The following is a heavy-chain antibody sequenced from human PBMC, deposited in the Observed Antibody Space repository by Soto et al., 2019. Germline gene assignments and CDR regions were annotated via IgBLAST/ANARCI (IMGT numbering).Heavy chain of an antibody. CDR1: GGSISSGGYY. CDR2: IYYSGST. CDR3: ARGVATSSRSSLVY. D-gene: IGHD6-6*01. J-gene: IGHJ4*02. Sequence: SETLSLTCTVSGGSISSGGYYWSWIRQHPGKGLEWIGYIYYSGSTYYNPSLKSRVTISVDTSKNQFSLKLSSVTAADTAVYYCARGVATSSRSSLVYWGQGTVVTVSS. V-gene: IGHV4-31*03.